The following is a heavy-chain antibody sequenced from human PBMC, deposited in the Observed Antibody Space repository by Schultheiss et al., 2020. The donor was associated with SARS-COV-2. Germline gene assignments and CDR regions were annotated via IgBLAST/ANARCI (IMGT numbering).Heavy chain of an antibody. D-gene: IGHD3-10*01. Sequence: SETLSLTCTVSGGSISSYYWSWIRQPPGKGLEWIGEINHSGSTIYNPSLKSRVTISVDTSNNQFSLKLSSVTAADTAVYYCARDSISRRYYYGSGSYSRGNYFDYWGQGTLVTVSS. J-gene: IGHJ4*02. V-gene: IGHV4-34*01. CDR2: INHSGST. CDR3: ARDSISRRYYYGSGSYSRGNYFDY. CDR1: GGSISSYY.